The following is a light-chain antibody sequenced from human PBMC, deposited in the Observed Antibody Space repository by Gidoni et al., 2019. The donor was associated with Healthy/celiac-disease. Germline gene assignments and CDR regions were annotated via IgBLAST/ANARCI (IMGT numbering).Light chain of an antibody. CDR3: MQAIQIPWT. J-gene: IGKJ1*01. CDR2: LGS. Sequence: DIVMTQSPLSLPVTPGEPASISCRSSQSLLHSNGYNYLDWYLQKPEQSPQLLIYLGSNRASGVPDRFSGSGSGTDFTLKISRVEAEDVGVYYCMQAIQIPWTFGQGTKVEIK. CDR1: QSLLHSNGYNY. V-gene: IGKV2-28*01.